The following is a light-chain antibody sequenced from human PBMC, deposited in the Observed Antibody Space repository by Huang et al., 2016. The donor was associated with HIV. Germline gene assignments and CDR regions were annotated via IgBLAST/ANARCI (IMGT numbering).Light chain of an antibody. CDR1: QSIGTS. V-gene: IGKV1-39*01. CDR2: ATF. J-gene: IGKJ1*01. CDR3: QQSQSPPRT. Sequence: DIQMTQSPSSLSASVGDRVTITCRASQSIGTSLNWYQQKPVQAPKLLIYATFNLQSGVPSRFGGGGSGTAFTLTINSLQPEDFATYYCQQSQSPPRTFGQGTKVEI.